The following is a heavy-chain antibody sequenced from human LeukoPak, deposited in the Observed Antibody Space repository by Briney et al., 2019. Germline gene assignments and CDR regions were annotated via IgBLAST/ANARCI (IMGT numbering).Heavy chain of an antibody. CDR2: SGSSGSLT. V-gene: IGHV3-48*04. CDR1: GFSFSAYS. Sequence: GGSLRLSCEASGFSFSAYSMNWVRQAPGKGLEWLSYSGSSGSLTNYADSVKGRFTISRDNAKNSVYLQMNSLRVQDTAVYYCARVRPNINVIRDGLDVWGQGTTVTVSS. CDR3: ARVRPNINVIRDGLDV. D-gene: IGHD3-10*01. J-gene: IGHJ6*02.